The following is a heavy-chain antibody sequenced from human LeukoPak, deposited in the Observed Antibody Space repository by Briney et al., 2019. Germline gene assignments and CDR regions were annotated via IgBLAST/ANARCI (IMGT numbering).Heavy chain of an antibody. Sequence: SETLSLTCTVSGDSTSNFYWNWIRQSPGKGLEWIGNIHYSGSSFYNPSLKSRGTISIDTSRRQLFLKLSSVTAADTAVYFCVLAPNSNWFDFWGPGILVTVSS. CDR1: GDSTSNFY. J-gene: IGHJ5*01. CDR2: IHYSGSS. CDR3: VLAPNSNWFDF. V-gene: IGHV4-59*03. D-gene: IGHD2-8*01.